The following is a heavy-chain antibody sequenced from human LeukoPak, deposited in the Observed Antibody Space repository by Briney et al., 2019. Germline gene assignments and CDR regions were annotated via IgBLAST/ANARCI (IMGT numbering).Heavy chain of an antibody. D-gene: IGHD1-26*01. Sequence: GGSLRLSCAASGFTFSIYGVHWGRQAQGKGLEWVALIWYDGSNENYADSVKGRFTISRDNSRNTLYLQMNSLRGEDTAVYYCARGGLTIAEATTSWYLDYWGQGTLVTVSS. V-gene: IGHV3-33*01. J-gene: IGHJ4*02. CDR2: IWYDGSNE. CDR1: GFTFSIYG. CDR3: ARGGLTIAEATTSWYLDY.